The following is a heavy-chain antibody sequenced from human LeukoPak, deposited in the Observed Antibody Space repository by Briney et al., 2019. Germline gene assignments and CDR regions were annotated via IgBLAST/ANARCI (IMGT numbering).Heavy chain of an antibody. CDR3: ARDLGARGAFDI. D-gene: IGHD1-26*01. Sequence: PSETLSLTCSVSGDSISRDYWTWIRQSPGKGLQWIGYIYYSGSTEYNPSLRSRVTISVDTSKTQLSMKLTSVTAADTAVYYCARDLGARGAFDIWGQGTMVTVSS. CDR1: GDSISRDY. V-gene: IGHV4-59*01. CDR2: IYYSGST. J-gene: IGHJ3*02.